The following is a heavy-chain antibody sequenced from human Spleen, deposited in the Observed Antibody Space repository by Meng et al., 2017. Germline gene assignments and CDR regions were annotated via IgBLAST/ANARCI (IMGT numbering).Heavy chain of an antibody. Sequence: SETLSLTCTVSGDSINNYYWSWIRKPAGKGLEWIGRIYSSGSTQYNPSLKSRVTMSVDTSKNQFSLKLNSVTAADTAVYYCARGPTTMAHDFDYWGQGTLVTVSS. J-gene: IGHJ4*02. V-gene: IGHV4-4*07. D-gene: IGHD4-11*01. CDR1: GDSINNYY. CDR2: IYSSGST. CDR3: ARGPTTMAHDFDY.